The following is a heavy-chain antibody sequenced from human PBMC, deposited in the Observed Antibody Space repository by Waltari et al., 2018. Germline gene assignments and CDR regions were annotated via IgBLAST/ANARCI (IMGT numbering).Heavy chain of an antibody. CDR1: VSRSTDYY. CDR3: VTALGDRSSASRPFDV. D-gene: IGHD3-10*01. V-gene: IGHV1-69-2*01. J-gene: IGHJ3*01. Sequence: EVQLLQSGTELKKPGSTVKISCQVSVSRSTDYYIQRVQQAPGKGPQWMGLVDPEDGETIYAERFQGRVTITADTSTETAFMELSSLTSDDTAVYYCVTALGDRSSASRPFDVWGLGTLITVSS. CDR2: VDPEDGET.